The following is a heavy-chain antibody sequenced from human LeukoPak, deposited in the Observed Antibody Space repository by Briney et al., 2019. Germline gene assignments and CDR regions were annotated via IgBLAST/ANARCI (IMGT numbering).Heavy chain of an antibody. V-gene: IGHV1-18*01. CDR2: ISSYNRIT. CDR1: GYSLNTYG. J-gene: IGHJ6*03. CDR3: ANVAKGRYFFYYMDV. Sequence: ASVTVSFKASGYSLNTYGVSWVRQAPGQGLEGIGWISSYNRITNYAQKFQGRVTVTTDTSTDTTYMELRSLRSDDTAVYYCANVAKGRYFFYYMDVWGKGTTVTVSS.